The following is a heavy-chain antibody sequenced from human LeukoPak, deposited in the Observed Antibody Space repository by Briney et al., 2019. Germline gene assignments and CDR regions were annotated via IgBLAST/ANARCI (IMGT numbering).Heavy chain of an antibody. Sequence: ASVKVSCKASGGTFSSYAISWVRQAPGQGLEWMGGIIPIFGTANYAQKFQSRVTITADESTSTAYMELSSLRSEDTAVYYCARDNRITMIVGGDNWFDPWGQGTLVTVSS. CDR3: ARDNRITMIVGGDNWFDP. V-gene: IGHV1-69*13. J-gene: IGHJ5*02. D-gene: IGHD3-22*01. CDR2: IIPIFGTA. CDR1: GGTFSSYA.